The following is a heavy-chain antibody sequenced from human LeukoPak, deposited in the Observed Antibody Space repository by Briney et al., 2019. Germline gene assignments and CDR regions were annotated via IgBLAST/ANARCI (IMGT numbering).Heavy chain of an antibody. CDR1: RFTFSHYG. D-gene: IGHD4-11*01. Sequence: GGSLRLSCAASRFTFSHYGMHWVRQAPGKGLEWVAVIWNDGSNKYYADSVKGRFTVSRDNSQNRLYLQMNSLRPEDTAVYYCAKDAQRGFDYSNSLENLGQGTLVTVSS. J-gene: IGHJ4*02. CDR3: AKDAQRGFDYSNSLEN. CDR2: IWNDGSNK. V-gene: IGHV3-33*06.